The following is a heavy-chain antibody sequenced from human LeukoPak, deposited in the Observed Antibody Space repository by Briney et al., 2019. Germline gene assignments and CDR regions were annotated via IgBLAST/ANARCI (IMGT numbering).Heavy chain of an antibody. Sequence: ASVKVSCKASGYTFTGYYMHWVQQAPGQGLEWMGWINPNSGGTNYAQKFQGRVTMTRDTSISTAYMELSRLRSDDTAVYYCARAVTRQQLVGYWGQGTLVTVSS. CDR3: ARAVTRQQLVGY. J-gene: IGHJ4*02. D-gene: IGHD6-13*01. CDR1: GYTFTGYY. CDR2: INPNSGGT. V-gene: IGHV1-2*02.